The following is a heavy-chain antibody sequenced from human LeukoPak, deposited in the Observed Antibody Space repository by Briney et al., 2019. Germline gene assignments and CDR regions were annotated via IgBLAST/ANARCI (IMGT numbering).Heavy chain of an antibody. D-gene: IGHD5-18*01. CDR1: GFTFSSYS. V-gene: IGHV3-21*01. CDR2: ISSSSSYI. CDR3: ARDEDTAMAPPSYYYGMDV. J-gene: IGHJ6*04. Sequence: GGSLRLSCAASGFTFSSYSMNWVRQAPGKGLEWVSSISSSSSYIYYADSVKGRFTISRDNAKNSLYLQMNSLGAEDTAVYYCARDEDTAMAPPSYYYGMDVWGKGTTVTVSS.